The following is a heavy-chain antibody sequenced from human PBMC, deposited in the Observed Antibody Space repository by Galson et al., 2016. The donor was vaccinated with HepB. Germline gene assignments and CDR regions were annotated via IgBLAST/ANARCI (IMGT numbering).Heavy chain of an antibody. CDR2: IKYDGSEG. Sequence: SLRLSCAASGFTFNTYWMSWVRQAPGKGLEWVANIKYDGSEGYYVDSVKGRVTVSRDNAKSSLYLQTNSLRADATAVYYCARDGYYYAMDGWGQGTTVTVSS. CDR1: GFTFNTYW. CDR3: ARDGYYYAMDG. J-gene: IGHJ6*02. V-gene: IGHV3-7*03.